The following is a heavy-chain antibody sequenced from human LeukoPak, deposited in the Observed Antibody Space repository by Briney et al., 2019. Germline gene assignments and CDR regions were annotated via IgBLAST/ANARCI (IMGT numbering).Heavy chain of an antibody. CDR3: AREGLDSSGCPDI. D-gene: IGHD3-22*01. J-gene: IGHJ3*02. CDR1: GYNFTSYG. V-gene: IGHV1-18*01. CDR2: ISAYNGDT. Sequence: RASVKVSCKASGYNFTSYGITWVRQAPGQGLEWMGWISAYNGDTNYAQSLQGRVAMTTDTSTSTAYMELRSLRSDDTAVYYCAREGLDSSGCPDIWGQGTMVTVSS.